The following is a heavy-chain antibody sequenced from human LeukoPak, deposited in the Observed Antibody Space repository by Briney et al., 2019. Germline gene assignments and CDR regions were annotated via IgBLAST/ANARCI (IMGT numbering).Heavy chain of an antibody. CDR3: AKDPTYYGDYEGY. D-gene: IGHD4-17*01. J-gene: IGHJ4*02. Sequence: PGGSLRLSCAASGFTFDDYAMHWVRQAPGKGLKGVSLISGDGGSTYYADSVKGRFTISRDNSKNSLYLQMNSLRAEDTAVYYCAKDPTYYGDYEGYWGQGTLVTVSS. V-gene: IGHV3-43*02. CDR1: GFTFDDYA. CDR2: ISGDGGST.